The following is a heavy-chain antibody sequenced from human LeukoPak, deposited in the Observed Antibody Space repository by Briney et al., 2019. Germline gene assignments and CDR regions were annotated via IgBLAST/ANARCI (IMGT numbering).Heavy chain of an antibody. CDR3: AKDQGPHSSGWDNFDY. Sequence: GGSLRLSCAASGLTFDDYGMSWVRQAPGKGLEWVSGINWNGGSTGYADSVKGRFTISRDNAKNSLYLQMNSLRAEDTAVYYCAKDQGPHSSGWDNFDYWGQGTLVTVSS. V-gene: IGHV3-20*04. D-gene: IGHD6-19*01. J-gene: IGHJ4*02. CDR2: INWNGGST. CDR1: GLTFDDYG.